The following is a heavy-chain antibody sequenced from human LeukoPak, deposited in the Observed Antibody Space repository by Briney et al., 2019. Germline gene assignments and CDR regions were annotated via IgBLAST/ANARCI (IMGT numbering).Heavy chain of an antibody. CDR1: GGTFSSYA. D-gene: IGHD3-22*01. CDR3: ASHDSSGYYFRPQFDY. Sequence: SVKASCEASGGTFSSYASSWVRQAPGEGLEWMGGTIPIFGTANYAQKSQGRVTISTDESTSTAYMELSSLRSEDTAVYYCASHDSSGYYFRPQFDYWGQGALVTVSS. J-gene: IGHJ4*02. CDR2: TIPIFGTA. V-gene: IGHV1-69*05.